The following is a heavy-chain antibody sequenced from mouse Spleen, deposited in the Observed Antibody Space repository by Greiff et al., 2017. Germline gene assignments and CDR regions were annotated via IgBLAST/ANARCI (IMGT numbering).Heavy chain of an antibody. CDR3: AKNGGAMDY. CDR2: IWRGGST. CDR1: GFSLTSYG. J-gene: IGHJ4*01. Sequence: VKLQESGPSLVQPSQSLSITCTVSGFSLTSYGVHWVRQSPGKGLEWLGVIWRGGSTDYNAAFMSRLSITKDNSKSQVFFKMNSLQADDTAIYYCAKNGGAMDYWGQGTSVTVSS. V-gene: IGHV2-5-1*01.